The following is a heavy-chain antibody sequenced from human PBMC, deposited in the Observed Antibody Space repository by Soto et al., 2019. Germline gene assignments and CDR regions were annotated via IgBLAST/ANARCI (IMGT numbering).Heavy chain of an antibody. CDR1: GGSISSYY. CDR2: IYYSGST. J-gene: IGHJ4*02. CDR3: ARYRSTDRSSFSYFDY. V-gene: IGHV4-59*01. Sequence: QVQLQESGPGLVKPSETLSLTCTVSGGSISSYYWSWIRQPPGKGLEWIGYIYYSGSTNYNPSLKSRVTISVDTSKNQFSLKLSSVTAADTAVYYCARYRSTDRSSFSYFDYWGQGTLVTVSS. D-gene: IGHD3-16*01.